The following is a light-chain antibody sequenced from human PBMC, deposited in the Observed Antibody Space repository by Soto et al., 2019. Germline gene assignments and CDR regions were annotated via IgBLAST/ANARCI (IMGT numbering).Light chain of an antibody. V-gene: IGLV1-40*01. J-gene: IGLJ3*02. CDR2: DNN. Sequence: QSVLTQPPSVSGAPGQRVTISCTGSSSNIGAVYDVHWYQQLPGTAPKLLIYDNNSRPSGVPDRFSGSKSGTSASLAITGLQAEDEADYYCQSYDSSLSGWVFGGGTKLTVL. CDR1: SSNIGAVYD. CDR3: QSYDSSLSGWV.